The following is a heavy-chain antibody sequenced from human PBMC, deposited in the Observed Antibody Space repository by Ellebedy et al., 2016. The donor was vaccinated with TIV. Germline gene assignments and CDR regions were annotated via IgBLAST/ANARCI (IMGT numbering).Heavy chain of an antibody. V-gene: IGHV3-48*02. D-gene: IGHD3-22*01. CDR1: GFTLINYS. CDR3: ARDKAPVGSGYDDAFDI. Sequence: PGGSLRLSCAASGFTLINYSINWVRQAPGKGLEWVSYISSSSSIIYYADSVKGRFTTSRDNARNSLYLQMNSLRDEDTAVYYCARDKAPVGSGYDDAFDIWGPGTMVTVSS. CDR2: ISSSSSII. J-gene: IGHJ3*02.